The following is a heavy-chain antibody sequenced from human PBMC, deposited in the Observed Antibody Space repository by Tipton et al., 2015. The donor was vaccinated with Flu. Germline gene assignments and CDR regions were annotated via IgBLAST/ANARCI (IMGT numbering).Heavy chain of an antibody. CDR1: GGSISSYY. J-gene: IGHJ4*02. D-gene: IGHD4-17*01. CDR3: ARVGDYTLKD. CDR2: ISYSGST. V-gene: IGHV4-59*01. Sequence: PGLVKPSETLSLTCTVSGGSISSYYWSWVRQPPGKGLEWIGYISYSGSTNYNPSLKSRVTISVDTSKNQRSLKVSSVTAADTAVYYCARVGDYTLKDWGQGTLVTVSS.